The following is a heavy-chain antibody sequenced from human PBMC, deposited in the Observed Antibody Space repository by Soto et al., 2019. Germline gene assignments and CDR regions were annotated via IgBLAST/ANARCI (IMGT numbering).Heavy chain of an antibody. CDR1: GGSFSGHS. V-gene: IGHV4-34*01. Sequence: SETLSLTCAVYGGSFSGHSWTWIRQSPGKGLEWIGDINHSGRVNYSPSLKSRATIFVHTSRNQFSLRLDSVTAADTGIYYCARHYGYNYGYIDYWGQGTLVTVSS. CDR2: INHSGRV. D-gene: IGHD5-18*01. J-gene: IGHJ4*02. CDR3: ARHYGYNYGYIDY.